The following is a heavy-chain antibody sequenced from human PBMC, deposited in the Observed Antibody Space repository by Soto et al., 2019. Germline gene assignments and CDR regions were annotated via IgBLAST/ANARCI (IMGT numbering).Heavy chain of an antibody. J-gene: IGHJ5*02. CDR2: IYYSGST. V-gene: IGHV4-39*01. Sequence: PPGKGLEWIGSIYYSGSTYYNPSLKSRVTISVDTSKNQFSLKLSSVTAADTAVYYCARPSMVRGVMGWFDPWGQGTLVTVSS. D-gene: IGHD3-10*01. CDR3: ARPSMVRGVMGWFDP.